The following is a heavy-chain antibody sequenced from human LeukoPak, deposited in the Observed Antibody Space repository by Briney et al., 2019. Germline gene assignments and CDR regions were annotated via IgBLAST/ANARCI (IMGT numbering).Heavy chain of an antibody. Sequence: GESLKISCEASGYRFTTYWIGWVRQMPGKGLEWMGIIYPGDSDTRYSPSFQGQVTISADKSISTAYLQWSSLQASDTAMYYCARQHGSGSYYSRAIDYWGQGTLVTVSS. CDR2: IYPGDSDT. V-gene: IGHV5-51*01. CDR3: ARQHGSGSYYSRAIDY. D-gene: IGHD3-10*01. CDR1: GYRFTTYW. J-gene: IGHJ4*02.